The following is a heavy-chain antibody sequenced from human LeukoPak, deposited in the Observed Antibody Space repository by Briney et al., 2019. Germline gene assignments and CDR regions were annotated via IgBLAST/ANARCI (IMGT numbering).Heavy chain of an antibody. J-gene: IGHJ4*02. CDR1: GYTFTGYY. Sequence: GASVKVSCKASGYTFTGYYMHWVRQAPGQGLEWMGWINPNSGGTNYAQKFQGRVTMTRDTSISTVYMELSRLRSDDTAVYYCARGKYCSGGSCYSGFDYWGQGTLVTVSS. V-gene: IGHV1-2*02. CDR2: INPNSGGT. CDR3: ARGKYCSGGSCYSGFDY. D-gene: IGHD2-15*01.